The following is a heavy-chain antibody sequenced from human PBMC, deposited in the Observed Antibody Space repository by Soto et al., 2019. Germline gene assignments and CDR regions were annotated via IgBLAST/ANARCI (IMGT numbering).Heavy chain of an antibody. V-gene: IGHV1-69*06. J-gene: IGHJ6*02. D-gene: IGHD2-2*02. CDR2: IIPIFGTA. Sequence: SVKVSCKASGCTFSSYAISCVRRAPGQVLEWMGGIIPIFGTANYAQKFQGRVTITADKSTSTAYMELSSLRSEDTAVYYCARTPYCSSTSCYTGNYYYYGMDVWGQGTTVTVSS. CDR1: GCTFSSYA. CDR3: ARTPYCSSTSCYTGNYYYYGMDV.